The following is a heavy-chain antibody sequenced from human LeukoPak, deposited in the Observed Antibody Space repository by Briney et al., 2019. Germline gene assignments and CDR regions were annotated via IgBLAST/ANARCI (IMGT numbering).Heavy chain of an antibody. J-gene: IGHJ6*02. CDR3: ARQSDSDYYYYGMDV. CDR1: GGSISSSSYY. V-gene: IGHV4-39*01. D-gene: IGHD2-21*02. Sequence: PSETLSLTCTVSGGSISSSSYYWGWIRQPPGKGLEWIGSIYYSGSTYYNPSLESRVTISVDTSKNQFSLKLSSVTAADTAVYYCARQSDSDYYYYGMDVWGQGTTVTVSS. CDR2: IYYSGST.